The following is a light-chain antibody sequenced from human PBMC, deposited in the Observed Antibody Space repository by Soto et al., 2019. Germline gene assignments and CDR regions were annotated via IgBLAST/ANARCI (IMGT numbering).Light chain of an antibody. Sequence: EIVLTQSPATLSLSPGERATLSCRASQSVGNNLGWYQQKPGQAPRLLIYGASTRAIGIPARFSGSGSGTDFTLTISSLEPEDFAVYYCHQYVSSWTFGQGTKVDIK. CDR3: HQYVSSWT. V-gene: IGKV3-11*01. CDR1: QSVGNN. CDR2: GAS. J-gene: IGKJ1*01.